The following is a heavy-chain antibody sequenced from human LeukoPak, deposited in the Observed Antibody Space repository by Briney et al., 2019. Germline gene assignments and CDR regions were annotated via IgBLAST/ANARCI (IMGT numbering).Heavy chain of an antibody. D-gene: IGHD6-13*01. CDR1: GGSISSYY. CDR3: AAGYSSSWNPFDY. Sequence: KSSETLSLTCTVSGGSISSYYWSWIRQPPGKGLEWIGYIYYSGSTNYNPSLKSRVTISVDTSKNQFSLQLSSVTAADTAVYYCAAGYSSSWNPFDYWGQGTLVTVSS. J-gene: IGHJ4*02. V-gene: IGHV4-59*08. CDR2: IYYSGST.